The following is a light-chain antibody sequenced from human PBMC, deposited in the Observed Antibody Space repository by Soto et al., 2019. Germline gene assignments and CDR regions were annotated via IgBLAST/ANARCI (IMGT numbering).Light chain of an antibody. CDR2: EGS. J-gene: IGLJ7*01. CDR3: CSYAGSSTSTAV. Sequence: QSALTQPASVSGSPGQSITISCTGTSSDVGSYNLVSWYQQHPGKAPKLMIYEGSKRPSGVSNRFSGSKSGNTASLTISGLQAEDEADYYCCSYAGSSTSTAVFGGGTQLTVL. CDR1: SSDVGSYNL. V-gene: IGLV2-23*01.